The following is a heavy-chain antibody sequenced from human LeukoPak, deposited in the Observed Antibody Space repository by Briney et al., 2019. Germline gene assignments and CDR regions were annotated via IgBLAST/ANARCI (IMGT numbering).Heavy chain of an antibody. CDR1: GFTFSSYG. J-gene: IGHJ4*02. CDR2: ISYDGSNK. D-gene: IGHD3-3*01. Sequence: GRSLRLSCAASGFTFSSYGMHWVRQAPGKGLEWVAVISYDGSNKYYADSVKGRFTISRDNSKNTLYLQMNSLRAEDTAVYYCAKDLEHLSPTRSLETHYWGQGTLVTVSS. V-gene: IGHV3-30*18. CDR3: AKDLEHLSPTRSLETHY.